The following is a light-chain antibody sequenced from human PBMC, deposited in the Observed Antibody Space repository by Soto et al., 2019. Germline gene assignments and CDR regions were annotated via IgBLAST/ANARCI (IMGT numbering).Light chain of an antibody. V-gene: IGKV1-9*01. CDR3: QQFNSYLRT. Sequence: QFSQSPSSLSSSAGDRATITCRASQGISSYLAWYQQKPGKAPKLLIYAASTLESGVPARFSGSGSGTEFTLTISSLQPEDFAIYYCQQFNSYLRTFGEGTRLEIK. CDR2: AAS. CDR1: QGISSY. J-gene: IGKJ5*01.